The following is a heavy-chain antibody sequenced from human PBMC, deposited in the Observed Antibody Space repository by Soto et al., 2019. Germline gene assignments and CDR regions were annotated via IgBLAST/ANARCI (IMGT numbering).Heavy chain of an antibody. J-gene: IGHJ4*02. D-gene: IGHD2-15*01. CDR1: GGTFSSYA. CDR2: IIPLFGTA. CDR3: ATWPRYCRGENCYFGRTRIYFDY. V-gene: IGHV1-69*12. Sequence: QVQLVQSGAEVKRPGSSVKVSCKSPGGTFSSYAINWVRQAPGQGLEWMGGIIPLFGTANYAQKFQGRVTITADESSRPSSMRMSSLRSEETAVYYCATWPRYCRGENCYFGRTRIYFDYWGQGTLVTVSS.